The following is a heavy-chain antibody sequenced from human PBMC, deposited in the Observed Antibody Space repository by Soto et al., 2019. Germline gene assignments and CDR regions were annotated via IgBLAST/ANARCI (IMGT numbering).Heavy chain of an antibody. CDR2: ISSDGNNQ. CDR3: AKKRGVLDGFDI. J-gene: IGHJ3*02. CDR1: GFTSSSFV. Sequence: QVQLVESGGGVVQPGTSLRLSCAASGFTSSSFVIHWVRQAPGKGLEWLAVISSDGNNQYYADSVKGRFTISRDNSKKTLYLKVNSLRAEDTAVYFCAKKRGVLDGFDIWGQGTMVTVS. D-gene: IGHD3-10*01. V-gene: IGHV3-30*18.